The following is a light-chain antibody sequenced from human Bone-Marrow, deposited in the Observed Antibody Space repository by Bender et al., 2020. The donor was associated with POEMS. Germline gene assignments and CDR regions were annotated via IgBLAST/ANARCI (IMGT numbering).Light chain of an antibody. CDR1: NTDVVSENL. J-gene: IGLJ2*01. V-gene: IGLV2-23*01. CDR2: AGN. CDR3: CSYAGTNTYATNTYVI. Sequence: QSALTQPASVSGSPGQSITISCTRTNTDVVSENLVSWYQHHPGKAPKVVIYAGNKRTSGVSNRFSASTSCTTASLTISGLQAEDEADYTCCSYAGTNTYATNTYVIVGGGTKVTVL.